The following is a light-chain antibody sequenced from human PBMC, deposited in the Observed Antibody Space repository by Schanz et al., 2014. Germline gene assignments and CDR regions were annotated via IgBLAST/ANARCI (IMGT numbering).Light chain of an antibody. J-gene: IGLJ2*01. CDR1: SSDVGGYNY. CDR3: SSHASNNPRVV. Sequence: QSALTQPASVSGSPGQSVTISCTGTSSDVGGYNYVSWYQQHPGKAPKLMIYEDTKRPSGVPDRFSGSKSGNTASLTVSGLQAEDEADYYCSSHASNNPRVVFGGGTKLTVL. V-gene: IGLV2-8*01. CDR2: EDT.